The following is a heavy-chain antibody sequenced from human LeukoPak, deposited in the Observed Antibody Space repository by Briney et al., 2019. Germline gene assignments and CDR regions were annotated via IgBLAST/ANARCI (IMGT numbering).Heavy chain of an antibody. V-gene: IGHV5-51*01. CDR2: ISPGDFET. CDR3: ARYLRCLNSPDPPDDL. Sequence: GESLKISCKGSGYSLTTYWIAWVRQIPVIGLEWVGIISPGDFETRYSPSFQGHVTISADKSINTAYLQRTSLKHSDTAIYYCARYLRCLNSPDPPDDLWAQGTLVSVSS. CDR1: GYSLTTYW. J-gene: IGHJ1*01. D-gene: IGHD1-14*01.